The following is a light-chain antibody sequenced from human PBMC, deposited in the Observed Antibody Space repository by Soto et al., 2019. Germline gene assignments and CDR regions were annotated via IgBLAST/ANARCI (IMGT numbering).Light chain of an antibody. CDR2: SAS. V-gene: IGKV3-20*01. CDR3: QQYSASPRT. Sequence: EIVFTPSPGTPSLSPGERATLSCRASRTVDGNYLAWYHQKPGQPPRLLIHSASTRAPGIPDRFSASGAGTDFTLTISRLEPEDSAVYYCQQYSASPRTFGPGTKVDIK. J-gene: IGKJ3*01. CDR1: RTVDGNY.